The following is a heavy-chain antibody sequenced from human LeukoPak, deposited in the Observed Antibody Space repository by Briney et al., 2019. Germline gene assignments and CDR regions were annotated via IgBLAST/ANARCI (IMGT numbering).Heavy chain of an antibody. D-gene: IGHD2-2*01. Sequence: GASVKVSCKASGYTFTSHYMHWVRQAPGQGLEWMGIINPSGGSTSYAQKFQGRVTMTRDTSTSTVYMELSSLRSEDTAVYYCARDVFETSPYCSSTSCYRGADYWGQGTLVTVSS. CDR1: GYTFTSHY. V-gene: IGHV1-46*01. CDR2: INPSGGST. J-gene: IGHJ4*02. CDR3: ARDVFETSPYCSSTSCYRGADY.